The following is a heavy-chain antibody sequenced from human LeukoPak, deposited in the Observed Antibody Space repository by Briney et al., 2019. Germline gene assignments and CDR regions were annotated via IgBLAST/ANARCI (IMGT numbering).Heavy chain of an antibody. CDR3: ARRGYYYASGAIPFDY. V-gene: IGHV3-7*01. Sequence: GGSLRLPCAASGFTFSSYWMTWVRQAPGKGLEWVANIKHDGSETYHVDSVKGRFTISRDNAKNSLYLQMNSLRAEDTAVYYCARRGYYYASGAIPFDYWGQGALVTVSS. D-gene: IGHD3-10*01. CDR1: GFTFSSYW. CDR2: IKHDGSET. J-gene: IGHJ4*02.